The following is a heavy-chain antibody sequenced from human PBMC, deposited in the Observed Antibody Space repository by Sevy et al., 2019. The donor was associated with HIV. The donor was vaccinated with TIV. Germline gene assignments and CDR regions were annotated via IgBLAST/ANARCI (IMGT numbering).Heavy chain of an antibody. V-gene: IGHV5-51*01. CDR2: IYPGDSDI. D-gene: IGHD3-10*01. J-gene: IGHJ4*02. CDR3: ARQYYGSGSYYNSFLDY. Sequence: GESLKISCKGSGYKFTSYWIGWVRQMPGKGLEWMGIIYPGDSDIRYSPSFQGQVTISADKSISTAYLQWSSLKASETAMYYCARQYYGSGSYYNSFLDYWGQATLVTVSS. CDR1: GYKFTSYW.